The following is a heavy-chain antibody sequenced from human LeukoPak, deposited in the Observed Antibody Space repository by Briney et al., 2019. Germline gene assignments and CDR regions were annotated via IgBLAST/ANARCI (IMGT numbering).Heavy chain of an antibody. V-gene: IGHV3-23*01. D-gene: IGHD3-10*01. CDR3: AKDSTISMVRGIRRFDP. CDR1: GFTFSSYA. J-gene: IGHJ5*02. Sequence: GGSLRLSCAASGFTFSSYAMTWVRQAPGKGLEWVSEISGSGNGTEYADSVKGRFSVSRDNSKNTLFLQMNSLRAEDTAVYFCAKDSTISMVRGIRRFDPWGQGTLVIVSS. CDR2: ISGSGNGT.